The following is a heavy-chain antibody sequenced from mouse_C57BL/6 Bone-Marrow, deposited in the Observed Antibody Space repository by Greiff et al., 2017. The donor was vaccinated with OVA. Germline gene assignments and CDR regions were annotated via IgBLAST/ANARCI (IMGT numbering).Heavy chain of an antibody. V-gene: IGHV1-15*01. CDR3: TRREGLLRAGCAY. CDR1: GYTFTDYE. D-gene: IGHD1-1*01. J-gene: IGHJ3*01. Sequence: VQLQESGAELVRPGASVTLSCKASGYTFTDYEMHWVKQTPVHGLEWIGAIDPETGGTAYNQKFKGKAILTADKSSSTAYMELRSLTSEDSAVYYCTRREGLLRAGCAYWGKGTLVTVSA. CDR2: IDPETGGT.